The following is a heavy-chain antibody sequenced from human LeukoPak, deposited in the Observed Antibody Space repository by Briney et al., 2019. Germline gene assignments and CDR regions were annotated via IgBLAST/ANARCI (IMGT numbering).Heavy chain of an antibody. Sequence: GGSLRLSCAASGFTFSSYSMNWVRQAPGKGLEWVAVISYDGSNKYYADSVKGRFTISRDNSKNTLYLQMNSLRAEDTAVYYCARKRRDGPGFDPWGQGTLVTVSS. CDR1: GFTFSSYS. CDR3: ARKRRDGPGFDP. V-gene: IGHV3-30*03. J-gene: IGHJ5*02. CDR2: ISYDGSNK.